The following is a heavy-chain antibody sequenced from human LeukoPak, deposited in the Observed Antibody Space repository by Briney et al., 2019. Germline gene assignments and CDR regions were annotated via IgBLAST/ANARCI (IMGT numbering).Heavy chain of an antibody. V-gene: IGHV3-23*01. CDR1: GFTFSSYA. J-gene: IGHJ3*02. CDR2: LTDSGGTT. Sequence: GGSLRLSCVASGFTFSSYAMGWVRQAPGKRPEWVSSLTDSGGTTYYVDSVKGRFTISRDNSKNTLYLHMNSLRAEDTAVYYCASLWPYQLSAFDIWGQGTMVTVSS. CDR3: ASLWPYQLSAFDI. D-gene: IGHD2-2*01.